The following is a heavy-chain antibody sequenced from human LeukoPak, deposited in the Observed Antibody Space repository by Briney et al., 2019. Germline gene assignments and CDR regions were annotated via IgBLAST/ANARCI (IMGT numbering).Heavy chain of an antibody. CDR2: ISGDYCYT. D-gene: IGHD3-16*01. J-gene: IGHJ4*02. Sequence: ASVTVSCKASVYTFNSHGISWIRQAPGHGPEWMGWISGDYCYTKYVQKFQGRVTMTTDTSNDTSYMELRSLRSDDTAVYYCARKKSTGGGGFDYWGQGTLITVS. CDR1: VYTFNSHG. CDR3: ARKKSTGGGGFDY. V-gene: IGHV1-18*04.